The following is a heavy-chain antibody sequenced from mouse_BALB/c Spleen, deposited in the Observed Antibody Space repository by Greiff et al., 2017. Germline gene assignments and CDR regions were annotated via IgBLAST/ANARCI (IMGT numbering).Heavy chain of an antibody. CDR3: ARSFYYGYEFAY. J-gene: IGHJ3*01. CDR1: GYAFSSSW. CDR2: IYPGDGDT. Sequence: QVQLKESVPELVKPGASVKISCKASGYAFSSSWMNWVKQRPGQGLEWIGRIYPGDGDTNYNGKFKGKATLTADKSSSTAYMQLSSLTSVDSAVYFCARSFYYGYEFAYWGQGTLVTVSA. D-gene: IGHD2-2*01. V-gene: IGHV1-82*01.